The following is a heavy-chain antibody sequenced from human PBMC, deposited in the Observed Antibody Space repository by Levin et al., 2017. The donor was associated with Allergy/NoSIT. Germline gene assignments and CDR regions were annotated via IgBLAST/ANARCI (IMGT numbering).Heavy chain of an antibody. V-gene: IGHV3-30-3*01. D-gene: IGHD4-23*01. Sequence: QSGGSLRLSCAASGLIFRTYAFHWVRQAPGKGLEWVAVISDDGSNNYYADSVKGRFTISRDNSKNTVYLQMNSLQTEDTAVYYCVRDFRGKNLKALVTWGQGSLVTVSS. CDR2: ISDDGSNN. J-gene: IGHJ4*02. CDR3: VRDFRGKNLKALVT. CDR1: GLIFRTYA.